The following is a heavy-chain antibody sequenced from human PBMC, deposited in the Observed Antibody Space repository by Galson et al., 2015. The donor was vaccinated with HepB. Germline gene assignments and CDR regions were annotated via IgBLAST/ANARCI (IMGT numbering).Heavy chain of an antibody. J-gene: IGHJ4*02. V-gene: IGHV1-24*01. Sequence: SVKVSCKVSGYTLTELPMHWVRQAPGKGLEWMGGFDPEDGETIYAQKFQGRVTMTEDTSTDTAYMELSSLRSEDTAVYYCATGSVRGLIWGGDFDYWGQGTLVTVSS. CDR1: GYTLTELP. D-gene: IGHD3-10*02. CDR2: FDPEDGET. CDR3: ATGSVRGLIWGGDFDY.